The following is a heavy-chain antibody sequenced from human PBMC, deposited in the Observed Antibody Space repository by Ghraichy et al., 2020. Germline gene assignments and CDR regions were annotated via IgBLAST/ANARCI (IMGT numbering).Heavy chain of an antibody. CDR3: ARDRRENYYGPGTYYYGMDV. J-gene: IGHJ6*02. D-gene: IGHD3-10*01. CDR2: ISSSGAYT. Sequence: GGSLRLSCVGSGFTFNRYSITWVRQAPGKGLEWVSCISSSGAYTYYADSVKGRFTISRDNAQNSLSLQMNSLSAADTAVYYCARDRRENYYGPGTYYYGMDVWGQGTTVTVSS. CDR1: GFTFNRYS. V-gene: IGHV3-21*01.